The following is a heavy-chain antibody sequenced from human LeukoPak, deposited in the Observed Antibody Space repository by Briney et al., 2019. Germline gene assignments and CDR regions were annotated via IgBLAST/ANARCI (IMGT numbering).Heavy chain of an antibody. CDR3: ARDGCSSTSCYYYYGMDV. J-gene: IGHJ6*02. Sequence: GGSLRLSCAASGFTFSSYSMNWVRQAPGKGLEWVSYISSSSSTIYYADSVKGRFTISRDNAKNSLYLQTNSLRDEDTAVYYCARDGCSSTSCYYYYGMDVWGQGTTVTVSS. D-gene: IGHD2-2*01. V-gene: IGHV3-48*02. CDR1: GFTFSSYS. CDR2: ISSSSSTI.